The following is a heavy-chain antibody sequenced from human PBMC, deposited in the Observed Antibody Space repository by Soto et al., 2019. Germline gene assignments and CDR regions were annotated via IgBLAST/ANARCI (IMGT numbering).Heavy chain of an antibody. CDR3: AHRPSGYKYYFDY. V-gene: IGHV2-5*02. CDR1: GFSLSTRGVG. Sequence: QITLKESGPTLVKPTQTLTLTCTFSGFSLSTRGVGVGWFRQPPGRALEWLALIYWDDDKRYSPSLQNRLTINRHTSKTQVVLIMTNMDPVETATYYRAHRPSGYKYYFDYWGQGTQVTVSS. CDR2: IYWDDDK. J-gene: IGHJ4*02. D-gene: IGHD5-12*01.